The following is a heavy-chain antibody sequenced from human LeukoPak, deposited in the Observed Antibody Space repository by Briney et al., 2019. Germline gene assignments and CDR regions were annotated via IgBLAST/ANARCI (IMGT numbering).Heavy chain of an antibody. CDR2: INHNGST. D-gene: IGHD3-3*01. J-gene: IGHJ4*02. CDR1: GFTFSSYA. V-gene: IGHV4-34*01. Sequence: GSLRLSCAASGFTFSSYAMSWIRQPPGKGLEWLGEINHNGSTNYNPSLKSRVTISVDTSKNQFSLKLSSVTAADTAVYYCASTRFRYYFDHWGQGTLVTVSS. CDR3: ASTRFRYYFDH.